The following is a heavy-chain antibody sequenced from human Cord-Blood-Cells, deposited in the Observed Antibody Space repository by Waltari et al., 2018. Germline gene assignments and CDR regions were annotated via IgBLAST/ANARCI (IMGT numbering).Heavy chain of an antibody. CDR2: IIPFLGKA. J-gene: IGHJ4*02. Sequence: QVQLVQSGAEVKKPGSSVKVSCKASGGTFSSYAISWVRQAPGQGLEWMGRIIPFLGKANYAQKFQGRVTITADKSTSTAYMELSSLRSEDTAVYYCASGYGSGSYYNDPSYFDYWGQGTLVTVSS. V-gene: IGHV1-69*09. CDR1: GGTFSSYA. D-gene: IGHD3-10*01. CDR3: ASGYGSGSYYNDPSYFDY.